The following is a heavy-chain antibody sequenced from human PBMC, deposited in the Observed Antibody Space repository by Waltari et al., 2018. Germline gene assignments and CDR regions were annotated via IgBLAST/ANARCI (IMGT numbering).Heavy chain of an antibody. CDR1: GYTFTGYY. CDR2: INPNSGGT. J-gene: IGHJ6*02. CDR3: AREGNNYDFWSGYSYGMDV. D-gene: IGHD3-3*01. Sequence: QVQLVQSGAEVKKPGASVKVSCKASGYTFTGYYMHWVRQAPGQGLEWMGWINPNSGGTNYAQKFQGRVTMTRDTSISTAYMELSRLRSDDTAVYYCAREGNNYDFWSGYSYGMDVWGQGTTVTVSS. V-gene: IGHV1-2*02.